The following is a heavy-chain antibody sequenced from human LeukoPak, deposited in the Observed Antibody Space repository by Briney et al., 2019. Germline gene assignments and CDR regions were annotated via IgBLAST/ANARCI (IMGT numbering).Heavy chain of an antibody. J-gene: IGHJ6*03. Sequence: SETLSLTCAVYGGSFSGYYWSWIRQPPGKGLEWIGEINHSGSTNYNPPLKSRVTISVDTSKNQFSLKLSSVTAADTAVYYCARGMPYYDILTGYRPPYYYYYMDVWGKGTTVTVSS. D-gene: IGHD3-9*01. CDR1: GGSFSGYY. CDR2: INHSGST. V-gene: IGHV4-34*01. CDR3: ARGMPYYDILTGYRPPYYYYYMDV.